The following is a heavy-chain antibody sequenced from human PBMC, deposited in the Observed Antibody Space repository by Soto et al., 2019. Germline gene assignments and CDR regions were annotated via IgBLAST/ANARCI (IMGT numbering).Heavy chain of an antibody. J-gene: IGHJ6*02. Sequence: EVQLLESGGGLVQPGGSLRLSCAASGFSFSDYAMTWVRQAPGKGLEWVSSISGSGVNTHYADSVKGRFTISRDNSKKTLYVQMISLRPQDTALYYCAKGGFCSTTNCPYWYHYDMDVWGQGTTVTVSS. D-gene: IGHD2-2*01. CDR1: GFSFSDYA. V-gene: IGHV3-23*01. CDR2: ISGSGVNT. CDR3: AKGGFCSTTNCPYWYHYDMDV.